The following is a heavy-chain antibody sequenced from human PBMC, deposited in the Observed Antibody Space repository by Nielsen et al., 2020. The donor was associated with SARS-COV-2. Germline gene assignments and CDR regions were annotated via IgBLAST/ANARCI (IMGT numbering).Heavy chain of an antibody. CDR2: IYPGDSDT. CDR1: GYSFTSYW. CDR3: AREGQDDSGTERRGMDV. V-gene: IGHV5-51*01. Sequence: GESLKISCKGSGYSFTSYWIGWVRRMPGKGLEWMGVIYPGDSDTRYSPSFQGQVTISADESVSTAYLQWNSLKASDTAIYYCAREGQDDSGTERRGMDVWGRGTTVTVSS. J-gene: IGHJ6*02. D-gene: IGHD3-10*01.